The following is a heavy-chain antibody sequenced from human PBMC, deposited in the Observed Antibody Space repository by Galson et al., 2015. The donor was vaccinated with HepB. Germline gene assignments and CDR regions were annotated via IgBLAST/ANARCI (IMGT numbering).Heavy chain of an antibody. D-gene: IGHD3-10*01. CDR3: ARVPRSHYYGSGSLDY. V-gene: IGHV1-18*04. J-gene: IGHJ4*02. CDR1: GYTFTSYG. Sequence: VKVSCKASGYTFTSYGISWVRQAPGQGLEWMGWISAYNGNTNYAQKLQGRVTMTTDTSTSTAYMELRSLRSDDTAVYYCARVPRSHYYGSGSLDYWGQGTLVTVSS. CDR2: ISAYNGNT.